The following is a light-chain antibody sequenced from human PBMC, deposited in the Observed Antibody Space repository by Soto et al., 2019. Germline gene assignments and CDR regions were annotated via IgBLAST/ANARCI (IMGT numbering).Light chain of an antibody. CDR1: QTINTN. J-gene: IGKJ3*01. V-gene: IGKV3-15*01. CDR2: GAS. Sequence: EIVMTQSPATLSVSPGERATLACRASQTINTNLAWYQQRPGQAPRVLIYGASTRARGIPARFTGSGSGTDFTLTISSLHSEDFAIYYCQQYNDRPPIFTFGPGTKVEIK. CDR3: QQYNDRPPIFT.